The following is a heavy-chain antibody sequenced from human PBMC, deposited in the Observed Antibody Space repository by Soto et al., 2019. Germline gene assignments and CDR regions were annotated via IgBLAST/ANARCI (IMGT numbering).Heavy chain of an antibody. V-gene: IGHV4-34*01. CDR2: INHSGST. J-gene: IGHJ4*02. CDR3: ASLDTAMIKTAGY. D-gene: IGHD5-18*01. Sequence: SETLSLTCAVYGGSFSGYYWTWIRQPPGTGLEWIGEINHSGSTNYNPSLKSRVTISRDSAKNSMYLQMNSLTVEDTAMYYCASLDTAMIKTAGYWGQGTQVTVSS. CDR1: GGSFSGYY.